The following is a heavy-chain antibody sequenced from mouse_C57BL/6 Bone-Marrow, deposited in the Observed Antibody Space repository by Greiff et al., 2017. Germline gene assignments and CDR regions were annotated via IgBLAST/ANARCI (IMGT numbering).Heavy chain of an antibody. CDR3: ARRGEDDAMDY. CDR1: EYEFPSHD. Sequence: EVKVEESGGGLVQPGESLKLSCESNEYEFPSHDMSWVRKTPEKRLELVAAINSDGGSTYYPDTMERRFIISRDNTKKTLYLQMSSLRSEDTALYYCARRGEDDAMDYWGQGTSVTVSS. CDR2: INSDGGST. V-gene: IGHV5-2*03. J-gene: IGHJ4*01.